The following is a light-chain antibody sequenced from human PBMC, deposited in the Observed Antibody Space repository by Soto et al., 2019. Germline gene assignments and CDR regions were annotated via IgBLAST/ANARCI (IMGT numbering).Light chain of an antibody. CDR1: QTISSW. J-gene: IGKJ1*01. V-gene: IGKV1-5*03. CDR3: AQDGGYSCT. CDR2: RVS. Sequence: DLRMTQSPSTLSASVGDRVTITCRASQTISSWLAWYQQNPGKVPNLLIYRVSSLESGVPSTFSADRSGTEFALTIIGLQPDDLATYYCAQDGGYSCTFGQGTKVEIE.